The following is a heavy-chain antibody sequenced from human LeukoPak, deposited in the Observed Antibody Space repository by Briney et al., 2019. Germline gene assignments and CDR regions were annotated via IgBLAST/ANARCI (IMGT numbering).Heavy chain of an antibody. CDR2: ISGGGATT. CDR1: GFTFSSYA. Sequence: GGSLRLSCAASGFTFSSYAMSWVRQAPGKGLEWVSDISGGGATTFYADSVKGRFTISRDNSKNTLYLQLSSLKAEDTAVYYCAKSTGYSTTGRDFDSWGRGTLVTVSS. D-gene: IGHD6-13*01. CDR3: AKSTGYSTTGRDFDS. J-gene: IGHJ4*02. V-gene: IGHV3-23*01.